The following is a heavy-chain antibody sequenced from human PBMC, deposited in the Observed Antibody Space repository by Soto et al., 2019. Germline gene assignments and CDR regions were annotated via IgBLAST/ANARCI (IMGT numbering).Heavy chain of an antibody. CDR2: ISYDGSNK. CDR1: GFTFSSYA. CDR3: ARDQGASSSSSIEYYGMDV. J-gene: IGHJ6*02. V-gene: IGHV3-30-3*01. D-gene: IGHD6-6*01. Sequence: GSLRLSCAASGFTFSSYAMHWVRQAPGKGLEWVAVISYDGSNKYYADSVKGRFTISRDNSKNTLYLQMNSLRAEDTAVYYCARDQGASSSSSIEYYGMDVWGQGTTVTVSS.